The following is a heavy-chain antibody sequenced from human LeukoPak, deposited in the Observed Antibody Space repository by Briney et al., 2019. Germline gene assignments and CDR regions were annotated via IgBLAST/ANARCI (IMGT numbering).Heavy chain of an antibody. CDR1: GVSISSSNSY. Sequence: SETLSLTCSVSGVSISSSNSYWGWIRQPPGKGLEWIGSIYYTGNTYYNASLKSRVTISIDTSKNQFSLKLTSVTAADTAVYYCANSIDFDYGGYYFDYWGQGALVTISS. CDR2: IYYTGNT. CDR3: ANSIDFDYGGYYFDY. V-gene: IGHV4-39*01. D-gene: IGHD4-23*01. J-gene: IGHJ4*02.